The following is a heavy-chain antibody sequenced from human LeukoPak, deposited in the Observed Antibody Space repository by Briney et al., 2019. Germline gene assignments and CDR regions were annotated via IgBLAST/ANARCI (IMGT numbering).Heavy chain of an antibody. CDR2: ITGYGAT. CDR1: GFTFSNFA. Sequence: PGGSLRLSCAAAGFTFSNFAMMWVRQGPGTGLQWGSTITGYGATFYADSVRGRFTIFRDTSMNTLFLQMNSLGADDTAVYYCAKGAAAGKVDRFEPWGQGTLVTVSS. D-gene: IGHD6-13*01. V-gene: IGHV3-23*01. CDR3: AKGAAAGKVDRFEP. J-gene: IGHJ5*02.